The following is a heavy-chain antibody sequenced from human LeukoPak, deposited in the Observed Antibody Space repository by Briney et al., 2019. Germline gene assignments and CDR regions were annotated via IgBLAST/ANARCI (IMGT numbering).Heavy chain of an antibody. CDR2: ISAGGGT. CDR3: AKRSSLNYFDS. Sequence: PGGSLRLSCAASGFTFSNFGMSWVRQAPGNGLEWASAISAGGGTYYADTVKGRFTISRDNSKNTLYLQMSSLRAEDTALYYCAKRSSLNYFDSWGQGTLVTVSS. CDR1: GFTFSNFG. D-gene: IGHD3-16*01. J-gene: IGHJ4*02. V-gene: IGHV3-23*01.